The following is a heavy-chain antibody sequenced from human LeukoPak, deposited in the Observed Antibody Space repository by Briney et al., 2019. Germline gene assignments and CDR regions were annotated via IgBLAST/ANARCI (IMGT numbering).Heavy chain of an antibody. CDR2: IYHRGST. V-gene: IGHV4-30-2*01. Sequence: PSQTLTLICAVSGGSISSGDYSWSWIRQPPGKGLEWIGYIYHRGSTYYNPSLKSRVTISVDRSKNQFSLKLSSVTAADTAVYYCASGRGVRAATGDSYYYYGMDVWGQGTTVTVSS. D-gene: IGHD6-13*01. CDR3: ASGRGVRAATGDSYYYYGMDV. CDR1: GGSISSGDYS. J-gene: IGHJ6*02.